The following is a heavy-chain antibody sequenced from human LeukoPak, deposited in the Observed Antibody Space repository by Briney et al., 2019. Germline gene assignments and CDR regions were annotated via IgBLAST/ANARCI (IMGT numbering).Heavy chain of an antibody. CDR3: ARGWYSSGWYYFDY. V-gene: IGHV1-8*01. Sequence: ASVKVSCKASGYTFTSYVINWVRQATGQALEWMGWMNPNRGNTGYAQKFQGRVTMTRNTSISTAYMELSSLRSEDTAVYYCARGWYSSGWYYFDYWGQGTLVTVSS. D-gene: IGHD6-19*01. CDR2: MNPNRGNT. CDR1: GYTFTSYV. J-gene: IGHJ4*02.